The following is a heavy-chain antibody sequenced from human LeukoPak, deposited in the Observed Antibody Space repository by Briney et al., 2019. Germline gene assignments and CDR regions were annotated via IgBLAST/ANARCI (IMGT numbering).Heavy chain of an antibody. J-gene: IGHJ1*01. CDR3: ASRYYYDSGGYSPTGYFQH. V-gene: IGHV1-69*05. CDR2: IIPIFGTA. D-gene: IGHD3-22*01. CDR1: GGTFSSYA. Sequence: SVKVSCKASGGTFSSYAISWVRQAPGQGLEWMGGIIPIFGTANYAQKFQGRVTITTDESTSTAYMELSSLRSEDTAVYYCASRYYYDSGGYSPTGYFQHWGQGTLVTVSS.